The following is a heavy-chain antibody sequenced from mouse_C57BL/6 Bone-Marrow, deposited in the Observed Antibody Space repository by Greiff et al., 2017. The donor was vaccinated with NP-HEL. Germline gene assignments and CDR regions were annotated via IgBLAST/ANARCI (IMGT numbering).Heavy chain of an antibody. V-gene: IGHV5-12*01. CDR1: GFTFSDYY. CDR2: ISPGGGST. J-gene: IGHJ4*01. Sequence: EVMLVESGGGLVQPGASPKLSCAASGFTFSDYYMSWVRQTPGKRLEWVAYISPGGGSTYYTATVKGRFTISRDNAKNTLYLQMSRLKSEDTAMYYGARRYDYGYAMDDWGQGTSVTVAS. D-gene: IGHD2-4*01. CDR3: ARRYDYGYAMDD.